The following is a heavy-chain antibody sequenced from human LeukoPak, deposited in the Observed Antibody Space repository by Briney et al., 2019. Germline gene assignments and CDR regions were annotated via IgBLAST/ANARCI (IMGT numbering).Heavy chain of an antibody. D-gene: IGHD6-13*01. J-gene: IGHJ4*02. CDR1: GFTFSSYS. CDR2: ISGSGGST. CDR3: ARAGPSSSWHQFDY. Sequence: PGGSLRLSCAASGFTFSSYSMNWVRQAPGKGLEWVSGISGSGGSTNYADSVQGRFSISRDNSKNTLYLQMNRLRAEDTAVYYCARAGPSSSWHQFDYWGQGTLVTVSS. V-gene: IGHV3-23*01.